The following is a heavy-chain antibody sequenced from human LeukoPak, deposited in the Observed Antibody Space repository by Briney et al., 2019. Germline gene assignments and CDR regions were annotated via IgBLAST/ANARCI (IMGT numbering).Heavy chain of an antibody. CDR1: GGSISSGGYS. J-gene: IGHJ4*02. Sequence: ASQTLSLTCAVSGGSISSGGYSWSWIRQPPGKGLEWIGYIYHSGSTYYNPSLKSRVTISVDRSKNQFSLKLSSVTAADTAVYYCATGRYGIGTFDYWGQGTLVTVSS. V-gene: IGHV4-30-2*01. CDR3: ATGRYGIGTFDY. CDR2: IYHSGST. D-gene: IGHD5-18*01.